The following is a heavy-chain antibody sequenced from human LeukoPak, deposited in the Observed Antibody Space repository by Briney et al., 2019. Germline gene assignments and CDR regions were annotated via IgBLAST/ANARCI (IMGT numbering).Heavy chain of an antibody. D-gene: IGHD2-8*01. CDR2: IYHSGST. V-gene: IGHV4-30-2*01. J-gene: IGHJ4*02. CDR3: ARALYAIEPFDY. Sequence: PSQTLSLTCTVSGGSISSGGYYGSWIRQPPGKGLEWIGYIYHSGSTYYNPSLKSRVTISVDRSKNQFSLKLSSVTAADTAVYYCARALYAIEPFDYWGQGTLVTVSS. CDR1: GGSISSGGYY.